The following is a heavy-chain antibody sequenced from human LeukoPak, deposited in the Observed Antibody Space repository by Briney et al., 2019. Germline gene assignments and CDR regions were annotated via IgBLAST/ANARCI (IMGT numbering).Heavy chain of an antibody. Sequence: SETLSLTCTVSGGSISSSSDYWNWIRQPPGKGLEWIGSIHYGGSTYNPSLKSRVTISVDPSKNQFSLQLSSVTAADMAVYYCARRTVVVVVVHHWYFDLWGRGNLVTVSS. CDR3: ARRTVVVVVVHHWYFDL. CDR1: GGSISSSSDY. V-gene: IGHV4-39*01. J-gene: IGHJ2*01. CDR2: IHYGGST. D-gene: IGHD2-15*01.